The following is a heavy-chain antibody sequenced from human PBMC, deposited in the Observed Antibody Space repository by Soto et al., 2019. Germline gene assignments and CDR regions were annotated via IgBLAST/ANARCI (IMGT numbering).Heavy chain of an antibody. V-gene: IGHV6-1*01. CDR2: TYYRSKWYN. D-gene: IGHD3-10*01. CDR3: ASGSSPAKNGDAFDI. Sequence: SQTLSLTCAISGDSVSSNSAAWNWIGQSPSRGLERLGRTYYRSKWYNDYAVSVKSRITINPDTSKNQFSLQLNSVTPEDTAVYYCASGSSPAKNGDAFDIWGQGTMVTVSS. CDR1: GDSVSSNSAA. J-gene: IGHJ3*02.